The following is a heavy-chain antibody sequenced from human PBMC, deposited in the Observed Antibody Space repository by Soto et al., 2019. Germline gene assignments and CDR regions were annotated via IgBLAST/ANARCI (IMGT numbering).Heavy chain of an antibody. J-gene: IGHJ4*02. CDR2: IYYSGTT. D-gene: IGHD3-22*01. V-gene: IGHV4-31*03. CDR1: GGSITSGGYY. Sequence: QVQLQESGPGLVQPSQTLSLSCTVSGGSITSGGYYWSWIRQHPGKGLEWIGYIYYSGTTYYNPSLQSRLTISLDTSRNQCSQEVNSVSDADTAVYYCARADRSGYTFEHWGQGTLVTVSS. CDR3: ARADRSGYTFEH.